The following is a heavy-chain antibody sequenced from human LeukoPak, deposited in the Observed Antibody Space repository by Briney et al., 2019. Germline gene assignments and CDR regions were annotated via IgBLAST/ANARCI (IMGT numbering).Heavy chain of an antibody. CDR2: IYISGTT. Sequence: SETLSLTCTVSGGSISSYYWSWIRQPPGKGLEWIGRIYISGTTNYNSSLKSRITMSLDTSKYQLSLKLSSVTAADTAVYYCARDEAGSGYIDYWGQGTLVTVSS. V-gene: IGHV4-4*07. D-gene: IGHD3-22*01. CDR3: ARDEAGSGYIDY. CDR1: GGSISSYY. J-gene: IGHJ4*01.